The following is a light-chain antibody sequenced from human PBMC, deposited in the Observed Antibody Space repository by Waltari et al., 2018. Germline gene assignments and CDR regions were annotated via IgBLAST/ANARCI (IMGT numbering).Light chain of an antibody. CDR2: GNS. CDR1: SSNIGAGYD. Sequence: QSVLTQPPSVSGAPGQRVTSAGTGSSSNIGAGYDVHWYQQLPGTAPKLLIYGNSNRPSGVPDRFSGSKSGTSASLAITGLQAEDEADYYCQSYDSSLNGYVVFGGGTKLTVL. CDR3: QSYDSSLNGYVV. V-gene: IGLV1-40*01. J-gene: IGLJ2*01.